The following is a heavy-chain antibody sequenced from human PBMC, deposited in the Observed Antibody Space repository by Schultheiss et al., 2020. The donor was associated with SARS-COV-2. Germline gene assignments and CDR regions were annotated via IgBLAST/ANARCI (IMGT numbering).Heavy chain of an antibody. Sequence: GESLKISCAASGFTFSNAWMSWVRQAPGKGLEFVASIRSSGRDIYYADSMQGRFTVSRDNANNSLYLQMHSLRAEDTAVYYCVRDRSWWTPYNCFDLWGRGTLVTVSS. CDR2: IRSSGRDI. D-gene: IGHD2-15*01. CDR3: VRDRSWWTPYNCFDL. V-gene: IGHV3-21*01. CDR1: GFTFSNAW. J-gene: IGHJ5*02.